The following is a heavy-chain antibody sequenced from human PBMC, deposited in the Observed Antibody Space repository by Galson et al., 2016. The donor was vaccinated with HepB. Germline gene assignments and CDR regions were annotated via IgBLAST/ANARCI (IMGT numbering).Heavy chain of an antibody. CDR2: IYHSGTT. J-gene: IGHJ2*01. CDR1: GGSINNYY. CDR3: ARGRSCTSTSCFLFGNSRDGYFDL. Sequence: SETLSLTCTVSGGSINNYYWNWIRQPPGKGLEWIGYIYHSGTTKYNPSLKSRVTMSLDTSKNQFSLKLSSVTAADTAVYYCARGRSCTSTSCFLFGNSRDGYFDLWGRGTLVTVSS. V-gene: IGHV4-59*01. D-gene: IGHD2-2*01.